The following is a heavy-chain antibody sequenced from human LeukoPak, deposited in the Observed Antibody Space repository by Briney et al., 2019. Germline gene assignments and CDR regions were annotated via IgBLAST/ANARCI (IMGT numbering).Heavy chain of an antibody. CDR3: AKDARAYGSGPLDY. V-gene: IGHV3-23*01. CDR1: GFTFCIYV. D-gene: IGHD3-10*01. J-gene: IGHJ4*02. CDR2: ISTGGGGT. Sequence: GGSLRLSCALSGFTFCIYVKRCVRQAPGKGLEWVSAISTGGGGTYYAASVKGRFTISRDNSKNTLYLQMNSLRAEDTAVYYCAKDARAYGSGPLDYWGQGTLVTVSS.